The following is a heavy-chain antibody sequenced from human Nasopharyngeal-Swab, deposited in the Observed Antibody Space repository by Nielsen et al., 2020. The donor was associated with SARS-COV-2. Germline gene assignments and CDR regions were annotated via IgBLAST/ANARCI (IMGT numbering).Heavy chain of an antibody. CDR1: GFTVSSNY. D-gene: IGHD2/OR15-2a*01. V-gene: IGHV3-66*01. Sequence: GGSLKISCAASGFTVSSNYMSWVRQAPGKGLEWVSVIYSGGSTYYADSVKGRFTISRDNSKNTLYLQMNSLRAEDTAVYYSGTTPAGTYYYYMDVWGKGTTVTVSS. CDR3: GTTPAGTYYYYMDV. J-gene: IGHJ6*03. CDR2: IYSGGST.